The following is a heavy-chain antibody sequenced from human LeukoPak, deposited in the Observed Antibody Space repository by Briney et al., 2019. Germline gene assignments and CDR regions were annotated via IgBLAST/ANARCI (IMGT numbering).Heavy chain of an antibody. D-gene: IGHD4-23*01. V-gene: IGHV1-69*05. Sequence: ASVKVSCKASGYTFTSYGISWVRQAPGQGLEWMGGIIPIFGTANYAQKFQGRVTITTDESTSTAYMELSSLRSEDTAVYYCATRDGGNSDLFDYWGQGTLVTVSS. J-gene: IGHJ4*02. CDR1: GYTFTSYG. CDR3: ATRDGGNSDLFDY. CDR2: IIPIFGTA.